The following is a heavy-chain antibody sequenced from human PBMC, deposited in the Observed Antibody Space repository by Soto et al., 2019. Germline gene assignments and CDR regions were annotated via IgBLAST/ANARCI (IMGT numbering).Heavy chain of an antibody. V-gene: IGHV1-69*01. CDR3: ARAQEGSGYGNNCFYP. CDR1: GGTFSTYT. D-gene: IGHD3-22*01. CDR2: IIPIFGTA. J-gene: IGHJ5*02. Sequence: QVQLVQSGAEVKKPGSSVKVSCKASGGTFSTYTITWVRQAPGQGLEWMGGIIPIFGTANYPQKFQGRVTITADEATITGYMEMCSLRSEDTAGYLSARAQEGSGYGNNCFYPWGQRALFAVAS.